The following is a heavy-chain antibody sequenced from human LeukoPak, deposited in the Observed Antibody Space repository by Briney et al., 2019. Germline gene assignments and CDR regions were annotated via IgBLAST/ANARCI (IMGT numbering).Heavy chain of an antibody. CDR3: ARDPLDSSGWPTLDY. D-gene: IGHD6-19*01. CDR2: IWYDGSNK. J-gene: IGHJ4*02. Sequence: PGGSLRLSCAASGFTFSSYGMHWVRQAPGKGLEWVAVIWYDGSNKYYADSVKGRFTISRDNSKNTLCLQMNSLRAEDTAVYYCARDPLDSSGWPTLDYWGQGTLVTVSS. V-gene: IGHV3-33*01. CDR1: GFTFSSYG.